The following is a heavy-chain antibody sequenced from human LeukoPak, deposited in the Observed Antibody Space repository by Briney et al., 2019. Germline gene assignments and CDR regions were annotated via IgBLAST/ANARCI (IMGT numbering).Heavy chain of an antibody. CDR1: GFTFSSYA. CDR3: AKVSAWAMVGATYFDY. Sequence: GGSLRLSCAASGFTFSSYAMSWVRQAPGKGLEWVSSISGNSGSTYYADSVKGRFTISRDNSKNTVYLQMNSLRAEDTAVYYCAKVSAWAMVGATYFDYWGQGALVAVSS. V-gene: IGHV3-23*01. CDR2: ISGNSGST. D-gene: IGHD1-26*01. J-gene: IGHJ4*02.